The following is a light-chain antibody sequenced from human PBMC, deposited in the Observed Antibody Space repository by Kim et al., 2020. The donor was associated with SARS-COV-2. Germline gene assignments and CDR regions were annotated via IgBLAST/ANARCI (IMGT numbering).Light chain of an antibody. V-gene: IGLV4-69*01. J-gene: IGLJ3*02. CDR3: QTWGTGIRV. CDR2: LNSDGSH. Sequence: ASVKLTCTLTSGHSSYAIEWHQQQPEKGPRYLMKLNSDGSHNKGDGIPDRFSGSSSGAERYLTISSLQSEDEADYYCQTWGTGIRVFGRGTQLTVL. CDR1: SGHSSYA.